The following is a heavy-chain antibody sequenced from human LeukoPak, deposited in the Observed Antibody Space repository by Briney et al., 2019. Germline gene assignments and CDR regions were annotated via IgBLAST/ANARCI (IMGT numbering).Heavy chain of an antibody. CDR3: ARNSGSRGLDY. CDR1: GFTFSSYA. CDR2: IPYDGSNK. D-gene: IGHD1-26*01. Sequence: GGSLRLSCAASGFTFSSYAMHWVRQAPGKGLEWVAVIPYDGSNKYYADSVKGRFTISRDNSKNTQYLQMNSLRAEDTAVYYCARNSGSRGLDYWGQGTLVTVSS. V-gene: IGHV3-30-3*01. J-gene: IGHJ4*02.